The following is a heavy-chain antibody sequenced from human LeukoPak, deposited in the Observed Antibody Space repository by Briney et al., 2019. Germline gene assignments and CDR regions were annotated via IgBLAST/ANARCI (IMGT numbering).Heavy chain of an antibody. CDR1: GFTFSSYSMN. V-gene: IGHV4-39*01. D-gene: IGHD6-6*01. Sequence: GSLRLSCAASGFTFSSYSMNWVRQPPGKGLEWIGSIYYSGSTYYNPSLKSRVTISVDTSKNQFSLKLSSVTAADTAVYYCARRISGRHWFDPWGQGTLVTVSS. CDR2: IYYSGST. CDR3: ARRISGRHWFDP. J-gene: IGHJ5*02.